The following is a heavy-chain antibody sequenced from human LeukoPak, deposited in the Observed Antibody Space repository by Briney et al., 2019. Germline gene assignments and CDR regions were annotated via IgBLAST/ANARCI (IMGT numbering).Heavy chain of an antibody. CDR3: ARRQGTVTTN. CDR2: INHSGSA. V-gene: IGHV4-34*01. J-gene: IGHJ4*02. D-gene: IGHD4-17*01. Sequence: SETLSLTCAVSGGSSTGSYWTWIRPPPGTGLEWIGEINHSGSANYNPSLKSRVTISLDTSKNQFSLKLSSVTAADTAVYYCARRQGTVTTNWGQGTLVTVSS. CDR1: GGSSTGSY.